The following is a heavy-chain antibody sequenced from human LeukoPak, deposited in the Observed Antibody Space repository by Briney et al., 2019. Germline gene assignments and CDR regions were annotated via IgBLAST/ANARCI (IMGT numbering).Heavy chain of an antibody. V-gene: IGHV3-33*01. CDR3: ARAGYCSGGSCYGLDY. D-gene: IGHD2-15*01. CDR2: IWYDGSNE. CDR1: GFTFSSYG. Sequence: GGSLRLSCAASGFTFSSYGMHWVRQAPGRGLEWGALIWYDGSNEYYADSVKGRFTISRDNSKNTLYLQMDSLRAEDTAVYYCARAGYCSGGSCYGLDYWGQGTLVTVSS. J-gene: IGHJ4*02.